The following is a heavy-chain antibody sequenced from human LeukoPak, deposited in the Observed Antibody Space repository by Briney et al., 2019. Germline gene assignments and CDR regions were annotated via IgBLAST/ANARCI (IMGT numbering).Heavy chain of an antibody. Sequence: GASVKDSCKASGYSFRKYGLTWVRQAPGQGLEWMGWVSTNNTNTNYAQKVQGRVALSTDTSTNTGYMELRSLRSEDTAVYYCVTSYYDSSGYYDYWGPGTLVTVSS. CDR3: VTSYYDSSGYYDY. D-gene: IGHD3-22*01. CDR1: GYSFRKYG. CDR2: VSTNNTNT. V-gene: IGHV1-18*01. J-gene: IGHJ4*02.